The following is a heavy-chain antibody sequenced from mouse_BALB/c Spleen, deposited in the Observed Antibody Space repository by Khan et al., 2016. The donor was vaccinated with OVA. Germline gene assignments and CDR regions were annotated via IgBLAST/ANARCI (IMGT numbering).Heavy chain of an antibody. J-gene: IGHJ4*01. V-gene: IGHV3-2*02. CDR2: IRSSGST. Sequence: VQLKQSGPGLVKPSQSLSLTCTATGYSITSDYAWYWIRQSPGDRLEWMGYIRSSGSTSYNPTLKSRISITRDTSKNPFSLQLKSVTSGDPATYYCAGSLYYCFGYALDYWGRGTTVTVSS. CDR1: GYSITSDYA. CDR3: AGSLYYCFGYALDY. D-gene: IGHD2-1*01.